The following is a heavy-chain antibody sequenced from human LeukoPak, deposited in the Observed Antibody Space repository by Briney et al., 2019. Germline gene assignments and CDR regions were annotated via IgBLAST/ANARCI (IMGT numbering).Heavy chain of an antibody. J-gene: IGHJ4*02. V-gene: IGHV3-30*02. Sequence: GGSLRLSCAASGFTFSSYGMHWVRQAPGKGLEWVAFIRYDGSNKYYADSVKGRFTISRDNSKNTRYLQMNSLRAEDTAVYYCAKDLRVPAAGTKVDYWGQGTLVTVSS. D-gene: IGHD6-13*01. CDR2: IRYDGSNK. CDR1: GFTFSSYG. CDR3: AKDLRVPAAGTKVDY.